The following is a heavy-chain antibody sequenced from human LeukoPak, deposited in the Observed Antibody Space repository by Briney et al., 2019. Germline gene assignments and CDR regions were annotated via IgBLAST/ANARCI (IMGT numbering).Heavy chain of an antibody. J-gene: IGHJ5*02. Sequence: SETLSLTCAVSGYSISSGYYWGWIRQPPGKGLEWIGSIYHSGSTYYNPSLKSRVTISVDTSKNQFSLKLSSVTAADTAVYYCARHTTAYCSSTSRYLNWFDPWGQGTLVTVSS. D-gene: IGHD2-2*01. CDR3: ARHTTAYCSSTSRYLNWFDP. CDR2: IYHSGST. CDR1: GYSISSGYY. V-gene: IGHV4-38-2*01.